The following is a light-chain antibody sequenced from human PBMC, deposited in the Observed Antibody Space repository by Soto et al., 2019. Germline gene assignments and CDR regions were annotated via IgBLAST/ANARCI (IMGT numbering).Light chain of an antibody. CDR1: SSDVGSYNL. CDR3: CSYAGSSTFSGV. Sequence: QSALTQPASASGSPGQGITISCTGTSSDVGSYNLVSWYQQHPGKPPKLMIYEGSKRPSGVSNRFSGAKSANTASLTISGRQGEDEADYYCCSYAGSSTFSGVFGGGTKVTVL. J-gene: IGLJ2*01. CDR2: EGS. V-gene: IGLV2-23*03.